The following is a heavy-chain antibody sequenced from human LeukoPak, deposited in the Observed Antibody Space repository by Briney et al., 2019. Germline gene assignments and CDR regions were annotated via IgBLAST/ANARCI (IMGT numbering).Heavy chain of an antibody. CDR1: GFTFSNYV. V-gene: IGHV3-23*01. J-gene: IGHJ4*02. CDR2: ISDSGGTT. D-gene: IGHD2-2*01. CDR3: AKDHFGYSSSSDFDY. Sequence: GGSLRLSCAASGFTFSNYVMGWVRQAPGKGLEWVSVISDSGGTTYYADSVKGRFSISRDNSKNTLYLQMNSLRAEDTAVYYCAKDHFGYSSSSDFDYWGQGTLVTVSS.